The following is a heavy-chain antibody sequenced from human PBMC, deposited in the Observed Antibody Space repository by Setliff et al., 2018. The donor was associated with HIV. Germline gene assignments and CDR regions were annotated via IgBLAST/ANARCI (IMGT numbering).Heavy chain of an antibody. Sequence: SVKVSCKASGGTFSSYAISWVRQAPGQGLEWMGGIIPIFGTANYAQKFQGRVTITADESTSTAYMELSSLRSDDTAVYYCARDQPTVYYTSWYDSGEYNWFDPWGQGTLVTISS. CDR2: IIPIFGTA. J-gene: IGHJ5*02. CDR1: GGTFSSYA. V-gene: IGHV1-69*13. D-gene: IGHD6-13*01. CDR3: ARDQPTVYYTSWYDSGEYNWFDP.